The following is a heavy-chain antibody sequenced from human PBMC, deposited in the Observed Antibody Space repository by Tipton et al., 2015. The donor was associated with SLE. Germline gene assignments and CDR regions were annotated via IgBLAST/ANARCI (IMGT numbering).Heavy chain of an antibody. J-gene: IGHJ4*02. Sequence: TLSLTCTVSGGSMSTYYWTWIRQPPGKGLEWIGYISWIGSTNYNPSLKSRVTMSVDTSMNQFSLELSSVTAADTAVYYCARTMGVGYCSGGSCFEPFDYWGQGTLVTVSS. V-gene: IGHV4-4*08. CDR1: GGSMSTYY. D-gene: IGHD2-15*01. CDR3: ARTMGVGYCSGGSCFEPFDY. CDR2: ISWIGST.